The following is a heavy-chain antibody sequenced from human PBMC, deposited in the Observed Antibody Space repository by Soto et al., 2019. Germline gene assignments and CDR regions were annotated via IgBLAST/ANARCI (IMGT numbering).Heavy chain of an antibody. D-gene: IGHD3-22*01. J-gene: IGHJ4*02. V-gene: IGHV3-30*18. CDR2: ISYDGSNK. CDR3: AKPYYYDSSGYSLDVYFEY. Sequence: GGSLRLSCAASGFTFSSYGMHWVRQAPGKGLEWVAVISYDGSNKYYADSVKGRFTISRDNSKNTLYLQMNSLRAEDTAVYYCAKPYYYDSSGYSLDVYFEYWGQGTLVTVSS. CDR1: GFTFSSYG.